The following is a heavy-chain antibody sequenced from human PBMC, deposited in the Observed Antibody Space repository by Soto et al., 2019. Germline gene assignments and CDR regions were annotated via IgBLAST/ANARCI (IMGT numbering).Heavy chain of an antibody. J-gene: IGHJ6*01. V-gene: IGHV2-5*01. CDR3: AKKLRYLDTLDF. D-gene: IGHD3-9*01. CDR2: IYWNDEK. CDR1: GFSLSTGGVA. Sequence: QITLEESAPTLVRPTQTLTLSCIFSGFSLSTGGVAVGWIRQPPGKALEWLALIYWNDEKLYSPSLKTRLTVTKDTSKNHVVLTMTNVDPVDTATYYGAKKLRYLDTLDFWGRGTTVTVSS.